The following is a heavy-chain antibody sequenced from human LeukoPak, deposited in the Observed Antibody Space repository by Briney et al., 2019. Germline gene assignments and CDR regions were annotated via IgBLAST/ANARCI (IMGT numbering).Heavy chain of an antibody. D-gene: IGHD2/OR15-2a*01. CDR1: GGSFSGYY. CDR2: INHSGST. Sequence: SETLSLTCSAYGGSFSGYYWSWIRQPPGKGLEWIGEINHSGSTNYNPSLKSRVTISVDTSKNQFSLKLSSVTAADTAVYYCARGRIVRRYNWFDPWGQGTLVTVSS. CDR3: ARGRIVRRYNWFDP. V-gene: IGHV4-34*01. J-gene: IGHJ5*02.